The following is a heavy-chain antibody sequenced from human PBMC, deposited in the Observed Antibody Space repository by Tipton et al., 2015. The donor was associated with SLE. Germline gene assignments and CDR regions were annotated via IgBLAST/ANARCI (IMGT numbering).Heavy chain of an antibody. V-gene: IGHV3-21*01. J-gene: IGHJ3*02. CDR3: AGDTKEWDAFDI. CDR1: GFTFSSYS. CDR2: ISSSSSYI. D-gene: IGHD2-8*01. Sequence: GSLRLSCAASGFTFSSYSMNWVRQAPGRGLEWVSSISSSSSYIYYADSVKGRSTVSRDNAKNSLYLQMNSLRAEDTAVYYCAGDTKEWDAFDIWGQGTMVTVSS.